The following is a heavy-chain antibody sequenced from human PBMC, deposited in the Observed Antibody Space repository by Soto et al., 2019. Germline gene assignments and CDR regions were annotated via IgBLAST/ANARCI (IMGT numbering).Heavy chain of an antibody. J-gene: IGHJ4*02. CDR3: ARVGSRDKKDY. D-gene: IGHD3-16*01. CDR1: GGSVSSGSYY. V-gene: IGHV4-61*01. Sequence: QVQLQESGPGLVKPSETLSLTCTVSGGSVSSGSYYWSWIRQPPGKGLEWIGYIYYSGSTNYNPSLKSRVTISVDTSKNQFSLKLSSVTAADTAVYYCARVGSRDKKDYRGQGTLVTVSS. CDR2: IYYSGST.